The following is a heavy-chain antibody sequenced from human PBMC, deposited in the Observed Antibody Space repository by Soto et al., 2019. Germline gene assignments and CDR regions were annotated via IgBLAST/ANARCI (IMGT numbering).Heavy chain of an antibody. J-gene: IGHJ4*02. CDR3: ARGYYYDSSGYYSNAYYFDY. CDR1: GGTFSSYA. V-gene: IGHV1-69*01. Sequence: QVQLVQSGAEVKKPGSSVKGSCKASGGTFSSYAISWVRQAPGQGLEWMGGIIPIFGTANYAQKFQGRVTITADESTSTAYMELSSLRSEDTAVYYCARGYYYDSSGYYSNAYYFDYWGQGTLVTVSS. D-gene: IGHD3-22*01. CDR2: IIPIFGTA.